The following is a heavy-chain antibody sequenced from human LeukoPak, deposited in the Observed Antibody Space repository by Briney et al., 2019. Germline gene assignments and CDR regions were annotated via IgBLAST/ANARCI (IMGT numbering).Heavy chain of an antibody. CDR1: GFTFSSYS. CDR3: AKDWIQFNRVFDCFDS. V-gene: IGHV3-21*04. J-gene: IGHJ4*02. Sequence: PGGSLRLSCAASGFTFSSYSMNWVRQAPGKGLEWVSSISTTSDYIYYADSLKGRLTISRDNSKNTVNLQMNRLRVEDTAIYYCAKDWIQFNRVFDCFDSWGQGTLVTVSS. CDR2: ISTTSDYI. D-gene: IGHD5-18*01.